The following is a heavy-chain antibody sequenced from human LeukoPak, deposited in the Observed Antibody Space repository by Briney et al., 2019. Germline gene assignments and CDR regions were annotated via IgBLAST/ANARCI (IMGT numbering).Heavy chain of an antibody. V-gene: IGHV4-39*07. CDR2: IYTSGST. D-gene: IGHD1-7*01. J-gene: IGHJ6*03. Sequence: SETLSLTCTVSGGSISSSSYYWGWIRQPPGKGLEWIRRIYTSGSTNYNPSLKSRVTMSVDTSKNQFSLKLSSVTAADTAVYYCARFIRAGTTGYYMDVWGKGTTVTVPS. CDR1: GGSISSSSYY. CDR3: ARFIRAGTTGYYMDV.